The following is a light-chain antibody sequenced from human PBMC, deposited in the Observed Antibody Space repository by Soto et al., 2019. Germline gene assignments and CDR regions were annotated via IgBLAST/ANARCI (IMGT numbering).Light chain of an antibody. CDR2: KAS. CDR1: QSISVW. V-gene: IGKV1-5*03. Sequence: IQMTQSPSTLSAAVWEVGTITCRAIQSISVWLACYQQKPGQAPKLLIFKASSVQSRVPSRFSGSGSGTEYTLTISSLQPDDFATYYCQQYNSHSTFGQLTTVDIK. J-gene: IGKJ1*01. CDR3: QQYNSHST.